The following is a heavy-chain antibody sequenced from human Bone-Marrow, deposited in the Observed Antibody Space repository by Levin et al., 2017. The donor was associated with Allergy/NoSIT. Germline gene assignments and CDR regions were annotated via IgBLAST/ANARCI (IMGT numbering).Heavy chain of an antibody. CDR3: ARALSPRRSEGNWFDP. V-gene: IGHV5-51*01. J-gene: IGHJ5*02. CDR1: GYSFTSYW. CDR2: IYPGDSDT. Sequence: KVSCKGSGYSFTSYWIGWVRQMPGKGLEWMGIIYPGDSDTRYSPSFQGQVTISADKSISTAYLQWSSLKASDTAMYYCARALSPRRSEGNWFDPWGQGTLVTVSS. D-gene: IGHD1-14*01.